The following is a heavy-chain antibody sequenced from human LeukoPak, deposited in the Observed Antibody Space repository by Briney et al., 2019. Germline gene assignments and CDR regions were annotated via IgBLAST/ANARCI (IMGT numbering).Heavy chain of an antibody. D-gene: IGHD3-10*01. J-gene: IGHJ6*02. CDR2: IKSKTDGGTT. CDR3: TTDRLPMVRGTLRAYYGMDV. CDR1: GFTFSNAW. Sequence: PGGSLRLSCAASGFTFSNAWMSWVRQAPGKGLEWVGCIKSKTDGGTTDYAAPVKGRFTISRDDSKNTLYLQMNSLKTEDTAVYYCTTDRLPMVRGTLRAYYGMDVWGQGTTVTVSS. V-gene: IGHV3-15*01.